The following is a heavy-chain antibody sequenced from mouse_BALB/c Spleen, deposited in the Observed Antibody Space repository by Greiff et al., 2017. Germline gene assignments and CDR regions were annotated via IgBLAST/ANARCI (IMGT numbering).Heavy chain of an antibody. V-gene: IGHV6-6*02. CDR2: IRLKSNNYAT. D-gene: IGHD2-10*01. CDR3: TAYSFAY. J-gene: IGHJ3*01. CDR1: GFTFSNYW. Sequence: EVMLVESGGGLVQPGGSMKLSCVASGFTFSNYWMNWVRQSPEKGLEWVAEIRLKSNNYATHYAESVKGRFTISRDDSKSSVYLQMNNLRAEDTGIYYCTAYSFAYWGQGTLVTVSA.